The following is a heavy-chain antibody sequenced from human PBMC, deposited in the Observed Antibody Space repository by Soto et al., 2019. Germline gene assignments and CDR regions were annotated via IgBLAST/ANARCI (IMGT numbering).Heavy chain of an antibody. CDR2: ISAYNGNT. V-gene: IGHV1-18*04. CDR3: ASSPGYCSGGSCHYYYYYYMDV. Sequence: ASVKVSCKASGYTFTSYGISWVRQAPGQGLEWMGWISAYNGNTNYAQKLQGRVTMTTDTSTSTAYMELRSLRSDDTAVYYCASSPGYCSGGSCHYYYYYYMDVWGKGTTVTVSS. D-gene: IGHD2-15*01. J-gene: IGHJ6*03. CDR1: GYTFTSYG.